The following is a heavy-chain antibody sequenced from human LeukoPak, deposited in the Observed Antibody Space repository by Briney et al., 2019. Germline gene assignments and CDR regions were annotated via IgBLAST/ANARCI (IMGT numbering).Heavy chain of an antibody. CDR3: AREALMRFFDY. Sequence: SETLSLTCTVSGYSISSGYYWGWIRQPPGKGLEWIGSIYHSGSTYYNPSLKSRVTISVDTSKNQFSLKLSSVTAADTAVYYCAREALMRFFDYWGQGTLVTVSS. CDR2: IYHSGST. V-gene: IGHV4-38-2*02. J-gene: IGHJ4*02. CDR1: GYSISSGYY. D-gene: IGHD2-8*01.